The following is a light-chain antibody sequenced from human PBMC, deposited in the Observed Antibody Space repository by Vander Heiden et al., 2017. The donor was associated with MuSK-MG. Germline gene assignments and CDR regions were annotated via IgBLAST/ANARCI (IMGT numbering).Light chain of an antibody. CDR2: DAS. J-gene: IGKJ4*01. CDR1: QDISNY. Sequence: DIQMTQSPSSLSASVGDRVTITCQASQDISNYLNWYQQKPGKAPKLLIYDASNLETGVPSRFSGSGYGTDFTFTISSRQPEDIAPYYCQQNVNLPSITFGGGTKVDIK. V-gene: IGKV1-33*01. CDR3: QQNVNLPSIT.